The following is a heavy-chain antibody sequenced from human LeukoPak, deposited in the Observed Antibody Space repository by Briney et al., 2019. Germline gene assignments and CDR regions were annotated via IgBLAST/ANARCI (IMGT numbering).Heavy chain of an antibody. D-gene: IGHD3-22*01. V-gene: IGHV3-72*01. CDR3: ARGDSSGYYWNDY. CDR2: TRNKANAYTT. CDR1: GFTLSDHN. J-gene: IGHJ4*02. Sequence: GGSLSLSCAASGFTLSDHNMDWVRQAPGKGLEWVGRTRNKANAYTTEYAASVKGRFTISRDDSKNSLYLQMNSLKTEDTAVYYCARGDSSGYYWNDYWGQGTLVTVSS.